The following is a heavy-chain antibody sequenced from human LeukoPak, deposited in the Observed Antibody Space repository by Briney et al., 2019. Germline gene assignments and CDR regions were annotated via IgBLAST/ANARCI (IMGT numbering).Heavy chain of an antibody. CDR1: GGSFSGYY. V-gene: IGHV4-34*01. J-gene: IGHJ4*02. D-gene: IGHD3-3*01. CDR2: INHSGST. Sequence: SETLSLTCAVYGGSFSGYYWSWIRQPPGKGLEWIGEINHSGSTNYNPSLKSRVTISVDTPKNQFSLKLSSVTVADTAVYYCARSRLRKFDYWGQGTLVTVSS. CDR3: ARSRLRKFDY.